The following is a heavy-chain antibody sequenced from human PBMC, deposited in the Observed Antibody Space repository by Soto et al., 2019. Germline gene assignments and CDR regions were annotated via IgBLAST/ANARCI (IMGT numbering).Heavy chain of an antibody. Sequence: ALRLSCAASGFTFDDYAMHWVRQAPGKGLEWVSGISWNSGSIGYADSVKGRFTISRDNAKNSLYLQMNSLRAEDTALYYCAKQHPPLGGFDYWGQGTLVTVSS. D-gene: IGHD3-10*01. CDR3: AKQHPPLGGFDY. CDR2: ISWNSGSI. CDR1: GFTFDDYA. V-gene: IGHV3-9*01. J-gene: IGHJ4*02.